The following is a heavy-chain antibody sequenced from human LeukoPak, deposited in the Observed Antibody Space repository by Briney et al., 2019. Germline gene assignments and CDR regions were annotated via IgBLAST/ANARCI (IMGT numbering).Heavy chain of an antibody. D-gene: IGHD3-10*01. CDR2: INSDGSST. CDR3: ARVYGPWDAFDI. J-gene: IGHJ3*02. V-gene: IGHV3-74*01. Sequence: PGGSLRLSCAASGFTFSSYWMHWVRQAPGKGLVWVSRINSDGSSTSYADAVKGRFTISRDNAKNTLYLQMNSLRAEDTAVYYCARVYGPWDAFDIWGQGTMVTVSS. CDR1: GFTFSSYW.